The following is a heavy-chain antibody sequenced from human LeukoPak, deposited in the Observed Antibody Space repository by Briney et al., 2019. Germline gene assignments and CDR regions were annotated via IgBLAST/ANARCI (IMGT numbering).Heavy chain of an antibody. V-gene: IGHV7-4-1*02. J-gene: IGHJ4*02. CDR2: INTNTGNP. CDR1: GYTFSSYT. Sequence: ASVKVSCKASGYTFSSYTINWVRQAPGQGLEWMGWINTNTGNPTYAQGFTGRFVFSLDTSVSTAYLQISSLKAKDTAVYSCARALSSSWYYFDYWGQGTLVTVSS. CDR3: ARALSSSWYYFDY. D-gene: IGHD6-13*01.